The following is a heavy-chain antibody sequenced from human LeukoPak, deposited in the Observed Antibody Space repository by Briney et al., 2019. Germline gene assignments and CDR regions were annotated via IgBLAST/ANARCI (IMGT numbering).Heavy chain of an antibody. CDR1: GGSISSGGYY. D-gene: IGHD4-17*01. CDR2: IYYGGTP. J-gene: IGHJ4*02. Sequence: SETLSLTCNVSGGSISSGGYYWSWIRQHPGKGLEWIGFIYYGGTPYYSPSLKSRLTISRDTSKNQFSLRLSSVTAADTAVYYCARATATVTFDFWGQGTLVTVSS. CDR3: ARATATVTFDF. V-gene: IGHV4-31*03.